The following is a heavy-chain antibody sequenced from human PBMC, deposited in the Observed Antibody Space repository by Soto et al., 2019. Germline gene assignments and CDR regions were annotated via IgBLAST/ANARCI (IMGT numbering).Heavy chain of an antibody. D-gene: IGHD2-15*01. J-gene: IGHJ6*03. V-gene: IGHV3-11*01. CDR1: GFTFSDYY. CDR3: ARGLSSGEARTRWYYFYYMDV. Sequence: GGSLRLSCAASGFTFSDYYMSWIRQAPGKGLEWVSYISSSGSTIYYADSVKGRFTISRDNAKNSLYLQMNSLRAEDTAVYYCARGLSSGEARTRWYYFYYMDVWGKGTTVTVSS. CDR2: ISSSGSTI.